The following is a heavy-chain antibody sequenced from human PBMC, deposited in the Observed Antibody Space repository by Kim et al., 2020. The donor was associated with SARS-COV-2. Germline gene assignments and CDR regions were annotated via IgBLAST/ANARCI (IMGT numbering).Heavy chain of an antibody. CDR3: AREGPMVRGGGNWFDP. D-gene: IGHD3-10*01. CDR2: IYYSGST. V-gene: IGHV4-59*13. Sequence: SETLSLTCTVSGGSISSYYWSWIRQPPGKGLEWIGYIYYSGSTNYNPSLKSRVTISVDTSKNQFSLKLSSVTAADTAVYYCAREGPMVRGGGNWFDPWGQGTLVTVSS. J-gene: IGHJ5*02. CDR1: GGSISSYY.